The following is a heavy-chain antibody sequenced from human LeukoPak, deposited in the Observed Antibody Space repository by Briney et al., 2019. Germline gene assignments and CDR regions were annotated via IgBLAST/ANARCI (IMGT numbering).Heavy chain of an antibody. Sequence: PGGSLRLSCTASGFMFSKFWMNWVRQAPGKGLEWVANIKEDGSEEHYVDSVRGRFTISRDNAKNSLHLQMNSLRVDDTADYYCAGTRNNFDRIYWGQGTLVTVSS. D-gene: IGHD3-9*01. J-gene: IGHJ4*02. CDR2: IKEDGSEE. CDR1: GFMFSKFW. CDR3: AGTRNNFDRIY. V-gene: IGHV3-7*01.